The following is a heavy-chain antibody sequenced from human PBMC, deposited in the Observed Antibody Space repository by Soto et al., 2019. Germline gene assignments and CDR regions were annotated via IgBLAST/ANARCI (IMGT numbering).Heavy chain of an antibody. D-gene: IGHD7-27*01. CDR1: GGSISSDDYY. J-gene: IGHJ4*02. Sequence: QVQLHESGPGLVKPSQTLSLTCTVSGGSISSDDYYWNWIRQHPGKGPECIGHKSYSGSTYYNPSLKSRVIISLDPSVNQFSLRLTSVTAAYTAVYYSARLLGNWGSYFDYWGQGSLVTVSS. CDR2: KSYSGST. CDR3: ARLLGNWGSYFDY. V-gene: IGHV4-31*03.